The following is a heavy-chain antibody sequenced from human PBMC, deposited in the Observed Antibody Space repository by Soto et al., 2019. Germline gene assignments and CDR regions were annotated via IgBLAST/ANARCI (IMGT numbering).Heavy chain of an antibody. CDR3: ARQGDTYYYGMDV. CDR2: IYPGDSDT. D-gene: IGHD1-26*01. J-gene: IGHJ6*02. Sequence: GKGLEWMGIIYPGDSDTRYSPSFQGQVTISADKSISTAYLQWSSLKASDTAMYYCARQGDTYYYGMDVWGQATTGTVSS. V-gene: IGHV5-51*01.